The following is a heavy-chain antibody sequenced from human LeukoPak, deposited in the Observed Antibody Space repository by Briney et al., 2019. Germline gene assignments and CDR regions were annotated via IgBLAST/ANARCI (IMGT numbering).Heavy chain of an antibody. Sequence: SQTLSLTCTVSGGSIGTSAYYWNWIRQHPGKGLEWIGFISDSGSTHYNPSLKRRVTISSDTSNNQFSLKLTSVTAADMAVYYCARGRYSYGWNDSWGQGTLGTVSS. CDR2: ISDSGST. J-gene: IGHJ5*01. CDR1: GGSIGTSAYY. CDR3: ARGRYSYGWNDS. D-gene: IGHD3-16*02. V-gene: IGHV4-31*03.